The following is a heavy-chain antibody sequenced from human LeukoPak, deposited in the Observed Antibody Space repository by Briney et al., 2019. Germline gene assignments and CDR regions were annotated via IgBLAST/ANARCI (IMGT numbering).Heavy chain of an antibody. Sequence: ASETLSLTCAVSGGSISSGGYSWSWIRQPPGKGLEWIGYIYYSGSTYYNPSLKSRVTISVDTSKNQFSLKLSSVTAADTAVYYCGTSSGWYWGAFDIWGQGTMVTVSS. CDR3: GTSSGWYWGAFDI. CDR1: GGSISSGGYS. J-gene: IGHJ3*02. D-gene: IGHD6-19*01. V-gene: IGHV4-30-4*07. CDR2: IYYSGST.